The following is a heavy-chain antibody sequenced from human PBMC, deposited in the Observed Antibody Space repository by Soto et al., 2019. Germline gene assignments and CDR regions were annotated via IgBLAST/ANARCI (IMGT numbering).Heavy chain of an antibody. Sequence: QVQLVQSGAEVKKPGASVKVSCKASGYTFTSYYMHWVRQAPGQGLEWMGIINPSGGSTSYAQKFQGRVTMTRDTSTSTVYMELSSLTSEDTAVLYCARATRADGAFDIWGQGTMVTVSS. V-gene: IGHV1-46*03. CDR3: ARATRADGAFDI. CDR1: GYTFTSYY. J-gene: IGHJ3*02. CDR2: INPSGGST.